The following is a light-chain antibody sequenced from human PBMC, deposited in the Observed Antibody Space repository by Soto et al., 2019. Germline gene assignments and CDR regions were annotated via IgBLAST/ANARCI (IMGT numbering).Light chain of an antibody. J-gene: IGLJ2*01. V-gene: IGLV1-40*01. Sequence: QTVVTQPPSASGTPGQRVTISCTGSSSNIGARYDVHWYQQLPGSAPKLLIYGNNNRPSGVPDRFSGSNSGTSASLAITGLQAEDEADYYCQSYDSSLRAVVFGGGTKLTVL. CDR3: QSYDSSLRAVV. CDR2: GNN. CDR1: SSNIGARYD.